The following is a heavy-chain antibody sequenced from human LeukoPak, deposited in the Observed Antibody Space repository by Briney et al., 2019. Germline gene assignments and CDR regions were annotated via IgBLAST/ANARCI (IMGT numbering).Heavy chain of an antibody. CDR2: ISYDGSNK. Sequence: PGGSLRVSCAASGFTFSSYAMHWVRQARGKGLEWVAVISYDGSNKYYADSVKGRFTISRDNSKNTLYLQMNSLRAEDTAVYYCARDKRYSSSWYGLYNWFDPWGQGTLVTVSS. J-gene: IGHJ5*02. CDR1: GFTFSSYA. CDR3: ARDKRYSSSWYGLYNWFDP. V-gene: IGHV3-30*01. D-gene: IGHD6-13*01.